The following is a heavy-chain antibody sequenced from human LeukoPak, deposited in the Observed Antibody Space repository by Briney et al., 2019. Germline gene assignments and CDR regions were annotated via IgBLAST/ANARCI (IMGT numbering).Heavy chain of an antibody. CDR1: GGSISSYY. CDR3: ARGRLELYYYYYYGMDV. CDR2: IYYSGST. Sequence: SETLSLTCTVSGGSISSYYWSWIRQPPGKGLEWIGYIYYSGSTNYNPSLKSRVTISVDTSKNQFSLKLSSVTAADTAVYYCARGRLELYYYYYYGMDVWGQGTTVTVSS. V-gene: IGHV4-59*01. D-gene: IGHD1-7*01. J-gene: IGHJ6*02.